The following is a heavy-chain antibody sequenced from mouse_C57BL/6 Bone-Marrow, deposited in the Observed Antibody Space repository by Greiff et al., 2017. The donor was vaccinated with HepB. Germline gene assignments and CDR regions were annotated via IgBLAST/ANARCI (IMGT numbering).Heavy chain of an antibody. D-gene: IGHD2-1*01. Sequence: VKLMESGPGLVQPSQSLSITCTVSGFSLTSYGVHWVRQSPGKGLEWLGVIWRGGSTDYNAAFISKLSISKDNSRSQVFFKMNSLQADDTAIYYCASVYYGNYLYMDYWGQGTSVTVSS. V-gene: IGHV2-2*01. CDR3: ASVYYGNYLYMDY. CDR2: IWRGGST. CDR1: GFSLTSYG. J-gene: IGHJ4*01.